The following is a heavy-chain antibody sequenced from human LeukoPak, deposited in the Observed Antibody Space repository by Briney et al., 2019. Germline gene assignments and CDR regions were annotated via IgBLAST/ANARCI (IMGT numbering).Heavy chain of an antibody. J-gene: IGHJ3*02. D-gene: IGHD3-22*01. V-gene: IGHV4-38-2*02. CDR2: IYHSGST. Sequence: PSETLSLTCTVSGYSISSGYYWGWIRQPPGKGLEWIGSIYHSGSTYYNPSLKSRVTISVDTSKNQFSLKLSSVTAADTAVYYCARDLLLEYDSSGYYSGFPPKHHDAFDIWGQGTMVTVSS. CDR1: GYSISSGYY. CDR3: ARDLLLEYDSSGYYSGFPPKHHDAFDI.